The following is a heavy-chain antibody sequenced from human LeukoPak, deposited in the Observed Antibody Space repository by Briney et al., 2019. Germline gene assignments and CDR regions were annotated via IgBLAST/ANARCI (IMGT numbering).Heavy chain of an antibody. CDR2: INPNSGGT. CDR3: AREGSDILTEFLRFDP. J-gene: IGHJ5*02. D-gene: IGHD3-9*01. Sequence: ASVKVSCKASGYTFTGYYMHWVRQAPGQGLEWMGWINPNSGGTNYAQKFQGRVTMTRDTSISTAYMELSRLRSDDTAVYYCAREGSDILTEFLRFDPWGQGTLVTVSS. V-gene: IGHV1-2*02. CDR1: GYTFTGYY.